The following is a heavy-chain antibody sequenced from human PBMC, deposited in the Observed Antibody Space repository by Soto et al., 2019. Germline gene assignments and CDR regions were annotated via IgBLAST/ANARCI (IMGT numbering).Heavy chain of an antibody. J-gene: IGHJ6*02. D-gene: IGHD2-15*01. Sequence: QVQLVQSGAEVKKPGSSVKVSCKASGGTFSSYAISWVRQAPGQGLEWMGEIIPIFGTANYAQKFQGRVTITADESTSTAYMELSSLRSEDTAVYYCASENAIVVVVAAAHSYGMDVWGQGTTVTVSS. CDR1: GGTFSSYA. CDR2: IIPIFGTA. V-gene: IGHV1-69*01. CDR3: ASENAIVVVVAAAHSYGMDV.